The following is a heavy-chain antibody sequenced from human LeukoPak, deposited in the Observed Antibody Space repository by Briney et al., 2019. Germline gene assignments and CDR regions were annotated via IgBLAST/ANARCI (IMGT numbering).Heavy chain of an antibody. CDR2: ILGSGGST. Sequence: GGSLRLSCAASGFTFSNYAMSWVRQAPGKGLEWVSAILGSGGSTYYADSVKGRFTVSRDNSKSTLYLQMNSLGAEDTALYYCAKWGDYDVLTGYYVPDYWGQGTLVTVSS. V-gene: IGHV3-23*01. CDR1: GFTFSNYA. D-gene: IGHD3-9*01. CDR3: AKWGDYDVLTGYYVPDY. J-gene: IGHJ4*02.